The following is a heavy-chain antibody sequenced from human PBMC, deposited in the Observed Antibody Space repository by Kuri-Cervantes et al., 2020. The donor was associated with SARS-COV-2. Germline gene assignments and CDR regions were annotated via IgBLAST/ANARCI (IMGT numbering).Heavy chain of an antibody. D-gene: IGHD3-22*01. CDR1: GYTFTSCG. Sequence: ASVKVSCKASGYTFTSCGISWVRQAPGQGLEWMGWISAYKGNTNNAQKLQGRVTMTTDTSTSTAYMELRSLRSDDTAVYYCASDPNYDSSGYYGLTFDDWGQGTLVTVSS. V-gene: IGHV1-18*01. CDR2: ISAYKGNT. CDR3: ASDPNYDSSGYYGLTFDD. J-gene: IGHJ4*02.